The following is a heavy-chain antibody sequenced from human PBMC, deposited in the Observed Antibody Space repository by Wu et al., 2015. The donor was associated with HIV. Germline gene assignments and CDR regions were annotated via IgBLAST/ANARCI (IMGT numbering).Heavy chain of an antibody. J-gene: IGHJ6*03. CDR1: GYTFTSYG. CDR2: ISAYNGDT. Sequence: QVQLVQSGAEVKKPGASVKVSCKASGYTFTSYGLSWVRQAPGQGLEWMGWISAYNGDTNYAQNLQGRVTMTTDTSTSTAYMELRSLRSDDTAVYYCARAQEAMDYYYYMDVWGKGTTVTVSS. V-gene: IGHV1-18*01. CDR3: ARAQEAMDYYYYMDV.